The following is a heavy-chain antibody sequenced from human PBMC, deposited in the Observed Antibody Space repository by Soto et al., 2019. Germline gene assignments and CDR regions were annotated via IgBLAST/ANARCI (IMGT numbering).Heavy chain of an antibody. CDR3: ARDPPNDKTQLDYGMEV. D-gene: IGHD2-2*01. CDR2: ISARGGST. J-gene: IGHJ6*02. Sequence: EVQLLESGGGLGQGGGSLRLSCAASGFTFSSYTMNWVRQAPGQGLEWVSLISARGGSTYYAESVKGRFTISRDNSKNTLYRQMNSRRAEDTGVYYCARDPPNDKTQLDYGMEVWGQGTAVTVSS. V-gene: IGHV3-23*01. CDR1: GFTFSSYT.